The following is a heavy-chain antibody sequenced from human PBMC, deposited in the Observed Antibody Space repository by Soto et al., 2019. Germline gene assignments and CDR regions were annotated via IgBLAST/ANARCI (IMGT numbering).Heavy chain of an antibody. V-gene: IGHV1-69*06. CDR1: GGTFSSHG. CDR3: ASELSAQYFDF. J-gene: IGHJ4*02. Sequence: QVQLVQSGTVVQRRGSSVKVSCQASGGTFSSHGMAWVRQAPGQGLEWMGGIIPTFGTPTYAPKFQGRVTITADKSTNTAYMELSSLRSEDTGVYDCASELSAQYFDFWGQGTLITVSS. CDR2: IIPTFGTP.